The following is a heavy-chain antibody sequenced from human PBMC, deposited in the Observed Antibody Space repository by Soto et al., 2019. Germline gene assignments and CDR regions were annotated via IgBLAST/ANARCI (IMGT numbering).Heavy chain of an antibody. Sequence: QITLKESGPPLVKPTQTRTLTCTFSGFSLSDSAVGVNWIRQPPGKPLEWLALIYWDDTKHYSSSLRNRLTITKDTSKNQVVLTMTNMDPVDTATYYCAHGSGWLSDQWGQGTLVTVSS. CDR1: GFSLSDSAVG. V-gene: IGHV2-5*02. D-gene: IGHD6-19*01. J-gene: IGHJ4*02. CDR2: IYWDDTK. CDR3: AHGSGWLSDQ.